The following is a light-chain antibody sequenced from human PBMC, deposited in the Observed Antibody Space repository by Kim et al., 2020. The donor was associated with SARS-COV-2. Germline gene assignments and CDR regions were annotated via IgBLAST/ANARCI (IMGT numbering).Light chain of an antibody. CDR2: YDS. CDR1: NIGSKS. V-gene: IGLV3-21*04. CDR3: QVWDSSSDHSV. Sequence: SYELTQPPSVSVAPGKTARITCGGNNIGSKSVHWYQQKPGQAPVLVIYYDSDRPSGIPERFSGSISGNTATLTISRVEAGDEADYYCQVWDSSSDHSVFG. J-gene: IGLJ3*02.